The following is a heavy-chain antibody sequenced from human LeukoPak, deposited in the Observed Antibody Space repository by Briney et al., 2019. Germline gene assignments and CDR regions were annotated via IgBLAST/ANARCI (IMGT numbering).Heavy chain of an antibody. CDR3: ARDRDYDSSFDY. V-gene: IGHV1-2*02. CDR1: GYTFIGYY. Sequence: ASVKVSCKASGYTFIGYYMHWVRQAPGQGLEWMGWINPNSGGTNYAQKFQGRVTMTRDTSISTAYMELSRLRSDDTAVYYCARDRDYDSSFDYWGQGTLVTVSS. D-gene: IGHD3-22*01. CDR2: INPNSGGT. J-gene: IGHJ4*02.